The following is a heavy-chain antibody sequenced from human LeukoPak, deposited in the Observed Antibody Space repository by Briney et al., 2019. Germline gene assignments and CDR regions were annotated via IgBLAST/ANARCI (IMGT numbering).Heavy chain of an antibody. Sequence: PSETLSLTCAVYGGSFSGYYWSWIRQPAGKGLEWIGRIYTSGSTNYNPSLKSRVTISVDTSKNQFSLKLSSVTAADTAVYYCAREGGSGSFNIDYWGQGTLVTVSS. D-gene: IGHD3-10*01. CDR3: AREGGSGSFNIDY. CDR1: GGSFSGYY. J-gene: IGHJ4*02. CDR2: IYTSGST. V-gene: IGHV4-4*07.